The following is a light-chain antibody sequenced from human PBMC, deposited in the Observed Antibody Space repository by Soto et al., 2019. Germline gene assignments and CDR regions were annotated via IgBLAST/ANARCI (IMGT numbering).Light chain of an antibody. CDR3: QQLNSYPIT. Sequence: DIQLTQSPTSLSASVGDRVTITCRASQSISNYLNWYQQKPGKAPALLIYAASTLQSGVPSRFSGSGSGTDFTLTISSLQSEDFATYYCQQLNSYPITFGQGTRLEI. CDR2: AAS. J-gene: IGKJ5*01. CDR1: QSISNY. V-gene: IGKV1-9*01.